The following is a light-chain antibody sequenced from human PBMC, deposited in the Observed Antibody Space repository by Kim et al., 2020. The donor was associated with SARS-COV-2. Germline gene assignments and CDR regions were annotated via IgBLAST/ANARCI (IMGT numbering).Light chain of an antibody. V-gene: IGLV3-10*01. CDR1: ELAKKY. CDR2: EDS. J-gene: IGLJ3*02. CDR3: YSTDSSGIQWV. Sequence: SYELTQPPSVSVSPGQTARITCSGDELAKKYAYWYQQKPGQAPVLVIYEDSKRPSGIPERFSGSSSGTTATLTISGAQAVDEADYYCYSTDSSGIQWV.